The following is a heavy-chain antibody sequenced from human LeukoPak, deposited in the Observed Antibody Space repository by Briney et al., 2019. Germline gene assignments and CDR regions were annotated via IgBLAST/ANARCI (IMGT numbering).Heavy chain of an antibody. CDR2: IYYSGSTYA. J-gene: IGHJ4*02. V-gene: IGHV4-59*12. CDR1: GGSISSYY. Sequence: SETLSLTCTVSGGSISSYYWSWIRQPPGKGLEWIGYIYYSGSTYAYYNPSLKSRVTISVDKSKNQFSLKLTSVTAADTAVYFCAEDSNIARFFIWGQGTLVTVSS. D-gene: IGHD4-11*01. CDR3: AEDSNIARFFI.